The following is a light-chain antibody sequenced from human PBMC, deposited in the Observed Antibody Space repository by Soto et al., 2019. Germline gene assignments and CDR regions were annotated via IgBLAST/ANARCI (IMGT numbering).Light chain of an antibody. V-gene: IGKV3-15*01. Sequence: EILMTQSPDTLSVSPGERATLYCRSSRSVSRYLALYQQKPGQGPRLLTSDASTRATGITAMFSGSGSGTEFTLTISSLPSEDFAVYYCQQYNNGSPYTVGQGTKLEIK. J-gene: IGKJ2*01. CDR2: DAS. CDR1: RSVSRY. CDR3: QQYNNGSPYT.